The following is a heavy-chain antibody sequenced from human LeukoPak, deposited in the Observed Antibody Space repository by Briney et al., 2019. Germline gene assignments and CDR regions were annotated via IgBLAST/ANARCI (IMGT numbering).Heavy chain of an antibody. V-gene: IGHV3-74*01. CDR3: AKGGYTTCFDP. CDR1: GSAFSSYW. D-gene: IGHD2-15*01. J-gene: IGHJ5*02. CDR2: TNTDGSST. Sequence: PGGSLRLSCAASGSAFSSYWMYWARQVPGKGLVWVSGTNTDGSSTSYADSVKGRFTISRDNAKNSLYLQMNSLRAEDTAVYYCAKGGYTTCFDPWGQGTLVTVSS.